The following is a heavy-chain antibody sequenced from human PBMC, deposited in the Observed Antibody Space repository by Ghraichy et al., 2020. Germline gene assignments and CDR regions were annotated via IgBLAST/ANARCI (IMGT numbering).Heavy chain of an antibody. V-gene: IGHV4-39*01. D-gene: IGHD4-17*01. J-gene: IGHJ5*02. CDR3: ARSSDDYGDYGWFDP. CDR2: IYYSGST. CDR1: GGSISSSSYY. Sequence: SQTLSLTCTVSGGSISSSSYYWGWIRQPPGKGLEWIGSIYYSGSTYYNPSLKSRVTISVDTSKNQFSLKLSSVTAADTAVYYCARSSDDYGDYGWFDPWGQGTLVTVSS.